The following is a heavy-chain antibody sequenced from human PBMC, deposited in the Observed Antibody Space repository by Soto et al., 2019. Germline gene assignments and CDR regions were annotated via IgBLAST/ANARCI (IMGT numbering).Heavy chain of an antibody. Sequence: GASVKVSCKASGGTFNKYAISWVRQAPGQGLEWMGGIIPMFGTANYAQKFQGRVTIIADESTSTAYMELRSLRSEDTAVYYCARGVHYDSSGYYYFYWGRGTLVTVSS. V-gene: IGHV1-69*13. D-gene: IGHD3-22*01. CDR3: ARGVHYDSSGYYYFY. CDR1: GGTFNKYA. CDR2: IIPMFGTA. J-gene: IGHJ4*02.